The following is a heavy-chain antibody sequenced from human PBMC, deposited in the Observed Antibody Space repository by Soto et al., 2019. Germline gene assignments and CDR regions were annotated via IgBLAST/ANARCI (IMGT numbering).Heavy chain of an antibody. CDR1: GFTFGDYA. V-gene: IGHV3-49*03. D-gene: IGHD2-21*02. Sequence: EEQLVESGGDLVEPGRSLRLSCTASGFTFGDYAMSWFRQVPGKGLEWVGLIRNKFHGGAIEYAAPVEGRFSIARDDSKSIAYLQMNSLKIEDTAVYYCARDGGTCGDGCRIGKWYFGLWGRGTLVSVSS. CDR2: IRNKFHGGAI. CDR3: ARDGGTCGDGCRIGKWYFGL. J-gene: IGHJ2*01.